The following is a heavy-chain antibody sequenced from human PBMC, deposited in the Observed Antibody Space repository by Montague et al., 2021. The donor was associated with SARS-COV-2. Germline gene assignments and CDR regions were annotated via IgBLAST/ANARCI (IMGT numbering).Heavy chain of an antibody. V-gene: IGHV4-34*01. D-gene: IGHD3-3*01. CDR3: ARGQTVLEWIWYGMDV. J-gene: IGHJ6*02. CDR1: GGSFSTYY. Sequence: SETLSLTCAVYGGSFSTYYWAWIRQSPRKGLEWIGNIDHSGNTNYNPSLTRPVPISVDTSSCQFSLSLTSVTAAAAAVYYCARGQTVLEWIWYGMDVWGQGTLVTVSS. CDR2: IDHSGNT.